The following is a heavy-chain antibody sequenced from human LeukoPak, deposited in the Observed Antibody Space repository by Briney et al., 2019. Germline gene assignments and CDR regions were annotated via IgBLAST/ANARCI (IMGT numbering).Heavy chain of an antibody. J-gene: IGHJ5*02. CDR3: AAQGDPESGSYYSWFDP. V-gene: IGHV1-18*01. CDR1: GYTFTSYG. Sequence: ASVKVSCKASGYTFTSYGISWVRQAPGQGLEWMGWISAYNGNTNYAQKLQGRVTMTTDTSTSTAYMELRSLRSDDTAVYYCAAQGDPESGSYYSWFDPWGQGTLVTVSS. CDR2: ISAYNGNT. D-gene: IGHD1-26*01.